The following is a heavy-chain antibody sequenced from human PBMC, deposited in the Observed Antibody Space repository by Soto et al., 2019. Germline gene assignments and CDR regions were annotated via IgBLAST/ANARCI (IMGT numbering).Heavy chain of an antibody. CDR3: ARGPPWIQLWNDAFGI. Sequence: SETLSLTCAVYGGSFSGYYWSWIRQPPGKGLEWIGEINHSGSTNYNPSLKSRVTISVDTSKNQFSLKLSSVTAADTAVYYCARGPPWIQLWNDAFGIWGQGTMVTVSS. J-gene: IGHJ3*02. CDR1: GGSFSGYY. CDR2: INHSGST. V-gene: IGHV4-34*01. D-gene: IGHD5-18*01.